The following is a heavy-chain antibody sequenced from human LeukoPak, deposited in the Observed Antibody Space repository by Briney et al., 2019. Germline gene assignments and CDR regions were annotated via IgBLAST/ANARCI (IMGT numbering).Heavy chain of an antibody. Sequence: SETLSLTCTVSGGSISSYYWSWIRQPAGKGLEWIGRIYTSGSTNYNPSLKSRVTMSVDTSKNQFSLKLSSVTAADTAVYYCARERAHYYGSGSYYRDRKNWFDPWGQGTLVTVSS. J-gene: IGHJ5*02. V-gene: IGHV4-4*07. CDR1: GGSISSYY. D-gene: IGHD3-10*01. CDR2: IYTSGST. CDR3: ARERAHYYGSGSYYRDRKNWFDP.